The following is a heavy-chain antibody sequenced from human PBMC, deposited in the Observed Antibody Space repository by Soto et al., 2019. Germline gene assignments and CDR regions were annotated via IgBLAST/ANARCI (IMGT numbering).Heavy chain of an antibody. V-gene: IGHV3-21*01. CDR2: ISSSSSYI. Sequence: PGGSLRLSCAASAFTFSSYSMNWVRQAPGKGLEWVSSISSSSSYIYYADSVKGRFTISRDNAKNSLYLQMNSLRAEDTAVYYCAREGCSSTSCYLISNYYYYGMDVWGQGTTVTVSS. J-gene: IGHJ6*02. D-gene: IGHD2-2*01. CDR3: AREGCSSTSCYLISNYYYYGMDV. CDR1: AFTFSSYS.